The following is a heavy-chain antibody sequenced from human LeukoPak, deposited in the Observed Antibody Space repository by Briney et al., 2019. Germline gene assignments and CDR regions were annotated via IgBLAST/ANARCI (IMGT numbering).Heavy chain of an antibody. CDR2: ISWSSGSI. CDR3: AKGSKEVLFTRDHHMDV. V-gene: IGHV3-9*01. CDR1: GFTFDDYA. D-gene: IGHD3-3*01. J-gene: IGHJ6*03. Sequence: PGGSLRLSCAASGFTFDDYAMHWVRQAPGKGLEWVSGISWSSGSIAYADSVKGRFTISRDNAENSLYLQMNSLRAEDTAVYYCAKGSKEVLFTRDHHMDVWGKGTTVTISS.